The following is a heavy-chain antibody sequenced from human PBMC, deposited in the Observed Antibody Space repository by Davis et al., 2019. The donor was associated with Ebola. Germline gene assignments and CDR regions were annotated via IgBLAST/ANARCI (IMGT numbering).Heavy chain of an antibody. CDR2: INPNSGGT. Sequence: AASVKASCKASGYTFTGYYMHWVRQAPGQGLEWMGWINPNSGGTNYAQKFQGWVTMTRDTSISTAYMELSRLRSDDTAVYYCARAATTDDYGGWFDPWGQGTLVTVSS. J-gene: IGHJ5*02. D-gene: IGHD4-17*01. CDR1: GYTFTGYY. V-gene: IGHV1-2*04. CDR3: ARAATTDDYGGWFDP.